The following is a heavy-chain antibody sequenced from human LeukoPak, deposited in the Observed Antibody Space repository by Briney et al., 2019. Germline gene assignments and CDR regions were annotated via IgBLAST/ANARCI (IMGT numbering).Heavy chain of an antibody. J-gene: IGHJ6*03. Sequence: PSETLSLTCTVSACSINSSSYYWGWIRQPPGKGLEWIGSIYYSGSTYYNPSLKSRVTISVDTSKNQFSLKLSSVTAADTAVYFCARSYSSSSHYYYYYMDVWGKGTTVTVSS. CDR3: ARSYSSSSHYYYYYMDV. V-gene: IGHV4-39*01. CDR1: ACSINSSSYY. D-gene: IGHD6-6*01. CDR2: IYYSGST.